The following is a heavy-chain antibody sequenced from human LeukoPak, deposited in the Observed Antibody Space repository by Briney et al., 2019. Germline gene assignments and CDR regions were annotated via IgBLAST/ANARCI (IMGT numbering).Heavy chain of an antibody. CDR3: AREGITMVRGVHGGFDY. CDR1: GFTFSSYA. CDR2: ISYDGSNK. D-gene: IGHD3-10*01. Sequence: GGSLRLSCAASGFTFSSYAMHWVRQAPGKGLEWVAVISYDGSNKYYADSVKGRFTISRDNSKNTLYLQMNSLRAEDTAVYYCAREGITMVRGVHGGFDYWGQGTLVTVSS. J-gene: IGHJ4*02. V-gene: IGHV3-30*04.